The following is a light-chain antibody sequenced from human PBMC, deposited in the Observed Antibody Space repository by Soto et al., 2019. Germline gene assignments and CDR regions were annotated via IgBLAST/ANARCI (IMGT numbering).Light chain of an antibody. J-gene: IGKJ4*01. CDR3: QQRSNWPLI. V-gene: IGKV3-11*01. CDR1: QSVSSY. Sequence: EIVLTQSPATLSLSPGERATLSCRASQSVSSYLAWYQQKPGQAPRLLIYDASNRATGIPARFSGSGSGTDFTLTISSLEPEDFAVYYCQQRSNWPLIVGGGTKVEIK. CDR2: DAS.